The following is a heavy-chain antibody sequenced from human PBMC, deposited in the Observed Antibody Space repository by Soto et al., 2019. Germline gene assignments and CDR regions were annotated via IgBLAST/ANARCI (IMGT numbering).Heavy chain of an antibody. D-gene: IGHD2-21*01. J-gene: IGHJ5*02. V-gene: IGHV4-4*02. CDR1: GGSLSSTFW. CDR3: ARLGAYYQSLDP. CDR2: VYHTGST. Sequence: SETLSLTCRVSGGSLSSTFWWTWVRQPPRKGLEWIGEVYHTGSTRYNPSLKGRVTISVDKPNNQFSLKLTSMTGADSAVYYCARLGAYYQSLDPWGPGTLVTVSS.